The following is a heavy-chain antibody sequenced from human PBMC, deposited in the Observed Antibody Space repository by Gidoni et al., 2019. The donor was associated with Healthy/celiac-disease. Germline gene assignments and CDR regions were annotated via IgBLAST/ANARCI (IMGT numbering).Heavy chain of an antibody. CDR3: ASLRTYYYYMDV. V-gene: IGHV1-8*01. J-gene: IGHJ6*03. D-gene: IGHD3-16*01. CDR2: MNPNSGNT. CDR1: GYTFTSYD. Sequence: QVQLVQSGAEVKKPGASVKVSCKASGYTFTSYDINWVRQATGRGLEWMGWMNPNSGNTGYAQKFQGRVTMTRNTSISTAYMELSSLRSEDTAVYYCASLRTYYYYMDVWGKGTTVTVSS.